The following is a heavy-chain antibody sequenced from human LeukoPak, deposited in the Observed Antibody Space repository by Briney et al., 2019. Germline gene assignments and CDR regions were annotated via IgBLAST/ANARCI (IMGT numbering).Heavy chain of an antibody. CDR2: TYYRSKLYS. D-gene: IGHD6-19*01. CDR3: ARDVATTGWYPFAY. CDR1: GDSVSSINGA. J-gene: IGHJ4*02. Sequence: SQTLSLTCAISGDSVSSINGACNWVRQSPSRGLEWQGRTYYRSKLYSDYAVPIQGRISINPDTSKNQFTLHLFSVTPDDTAGYYCARDVATTGWYPFAYWGQGTRVTVSS. V-gene: IGHV6-1*01.